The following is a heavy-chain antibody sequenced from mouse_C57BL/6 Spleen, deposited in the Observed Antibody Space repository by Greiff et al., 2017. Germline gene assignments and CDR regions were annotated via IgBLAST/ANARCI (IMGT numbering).Heavy chain of an antibody. CDR3: SRNYDYYDGWFAY. V-gene: IGHV5-17*01. CDR1: GFTFSDYG. Sequence: EVQLVESGGGLVKPGGSLKLSCAASGFTFSDYGMHWVRQAPEKGLEWVAYISSGSSTIYYAATVKGRFTISIDNDKNNRLLQMTRLRSEDTAMDYCSRNYDYYDGWFAYWGQGTLVTVSA. CDR2: ISSGSSTI. D-gene: IGHD2-4*01. J-gene: IGHJ3*01.